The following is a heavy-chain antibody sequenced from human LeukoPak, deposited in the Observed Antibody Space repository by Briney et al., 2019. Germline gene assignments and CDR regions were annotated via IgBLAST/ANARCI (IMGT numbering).Heavy chain of an antibody. Sequence: SVKVSCKASGGTFSSYAISWVRQAPGQGLEWLGGIIPIFGTANYAQKFQGRVTITADESTSTAYMELSSLRSEDTAVYYCARGGIAAPQRGDYWGQGTLVTVSS. CDR2: IIPIFGTA. D-gene: IGHD6-13*01. CDR3: ARGGIAAPQRGDY. V-gene: IGHV1-69*13. CDR1: GGTFSSYA. J-gene: IGHJ4*02.